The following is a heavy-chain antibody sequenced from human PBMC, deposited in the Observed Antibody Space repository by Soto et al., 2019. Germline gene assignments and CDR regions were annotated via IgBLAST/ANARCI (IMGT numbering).Heavy chain of an antibody. J-gene: IGHJ4*02. Sequence: SETLSLTCAVSGGSISSGGYSWSWIRQPPGKGLEWIGYIYHSGSTYYNPSLKSRVTISVDRSKNQFSLKLSSVTAADTAVYYCASGGGRFLEWLSFDYWGQGTLVTVSS. V-gene: IGHV4-30-2*01. CDR3: ASGGGRFLEWLSFDY. CDR2: IYHSGST. D-gene: IGHD3-3*01. CDR1: GGSISSGGYS.